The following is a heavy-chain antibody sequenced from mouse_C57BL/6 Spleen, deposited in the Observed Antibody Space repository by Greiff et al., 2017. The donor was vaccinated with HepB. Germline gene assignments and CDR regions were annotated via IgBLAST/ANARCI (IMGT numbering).Heavy chain of an antibody. V-gene: IGHV5-4*03. J-gene: IGHJ4*01. CDR3: ASSNDPLYAMDY. CDR1: GFTFSSYA. CDR2: ISDGGSYT. D-gene: IGHD2-3*01. Sequence: DVMLVESGGGLVKPGGSLKLSCAASGFTFSSYAMSWVRQTPEKRLEWVATISDGGSYTYYPDNVKGRFTISRDNAKNNLYLQMSHLKSEDTAMYYCASSNDPLYAMDYWGQGTSVTVSS.